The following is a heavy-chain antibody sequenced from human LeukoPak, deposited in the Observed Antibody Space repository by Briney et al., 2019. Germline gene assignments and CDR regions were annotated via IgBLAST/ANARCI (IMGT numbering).Heavy chain of an antibody. Sequence: TSETLSLTCTVSGGSISSSSYYWGWIRQPPGKGLEWIGSIYYSGSTYYNPSLKSRVTISVDTSKNQFSLKLSSVTAADTAVYYCAREKIGYCSGGSCDYFDYWGQGTLVTVSS. CDR2: IYYSGST. D-gene: IGHD2-15*01. CDR3: AREKIGYCSGGSCDYFDY. CDR1: GGSISSSSYY. V-gene: IGHV4-39*02. J-gene: IGHJ4*02.